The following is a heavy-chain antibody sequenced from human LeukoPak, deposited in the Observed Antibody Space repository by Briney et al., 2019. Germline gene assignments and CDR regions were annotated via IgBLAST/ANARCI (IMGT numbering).Heavy chain of an antibody. CDR2: INPSGGST. V-gene: IGHV1-46*01. CDR3: ARSGYEGTRTAYFDY. J-gene: IGHJ4*02. Sequence: ASVKVSCTASGYTFTSYYMHWVRQAPGQGLEWMGIINPSGGSTSYAQKFQGRVTMTRDMSTSTVYMELSSLRSEDTAVYYCARSGYEGTRTAYFDYWGQGTLVTVSS. CDR1: GYTFTSYY. D-gene: IGHD5-12*01.